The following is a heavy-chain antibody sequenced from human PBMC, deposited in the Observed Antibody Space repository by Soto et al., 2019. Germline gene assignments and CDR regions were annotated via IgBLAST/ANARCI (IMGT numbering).Heavy chain of an antibody. CDR3: VSWVSAHFDY. Sequence: LRLSCAASGFTFDSPYSHAMSWVRQSPGKGPEWVSTISSNGANTHYAESVKGRFTISKDPSRNTVHLHMNSLRAEDTATYFCVSWVSAHFDYWGHGTPVTVSS. D-gene: IGHD2-8*01. CDR2: ISSNGANT. CDR1: GFTFDSPYSHA. J-gene: IGHJ4*01. V-gene: IGHV3-23*01.